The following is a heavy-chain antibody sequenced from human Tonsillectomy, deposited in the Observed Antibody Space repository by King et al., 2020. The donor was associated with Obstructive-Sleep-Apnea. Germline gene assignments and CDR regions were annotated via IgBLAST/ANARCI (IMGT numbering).Heavy chain of an antibody. CDR1: GYTFTSYT. D-gene: IGHD5-12*01. V-gene: IGHV1-3*04. J-gene: IGHJ4*02. CDR3: ATPPYSDYDFYY. CDR2: INTGNGDT. Sequence: QLVQSGTEVKKPGASVKVYCKATGYTFTSYTIHWVRQAPGQRLEWMGWINTGNGDTSYSQKFQGRVTITRDTSPTTAYMELSGLRSEDTAIYFCATPPYSDYDFYYWGQGTLVTVSS.